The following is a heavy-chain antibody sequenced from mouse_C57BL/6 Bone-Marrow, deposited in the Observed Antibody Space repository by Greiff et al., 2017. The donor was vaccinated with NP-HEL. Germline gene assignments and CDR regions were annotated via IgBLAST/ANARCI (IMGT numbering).Heavy chain of an antibody. V-gene: IGHV2-2*01. CDR1: GFSLTSYG. J-gene: IGHJ2*01. CDR2: IWTGGST. Sequence: VQLQQSGPGLVQPSQSLSITCTVSGFSLTSYGVHWVRQSPGKGLEWLGVIWTGGSTDNNAAFISSLSISKDDAKSRVFFKMSSLQADDTAIYYCARDYYGSSYVLYFDYWGQGTTLTVSS. D-gene: IGHD1-1*01. CDR3: ARDYYGSSYVLYFDY.